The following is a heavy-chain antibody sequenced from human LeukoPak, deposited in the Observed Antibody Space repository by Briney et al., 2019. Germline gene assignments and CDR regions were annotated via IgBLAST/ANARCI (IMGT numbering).Heavy chain of an antibody. J-gene: IGHJ4*02. V-gene: IGHV3-21*01. CDR1: GFTFSSYS. Sequence: GGSLRLSCAASGFTFSSYSMNWVRQAPGKGLELVSSISSNSRYIYYADSVKGRFTSSRDKATKPLSLQMNNLRAEDTAVYYCAREFYVFDYWGQGTLVTVSS. D-gene: IGHD5/OR15-5a*01. CDR3: AREFYVFDY. CDR2: ISSNSRYI.